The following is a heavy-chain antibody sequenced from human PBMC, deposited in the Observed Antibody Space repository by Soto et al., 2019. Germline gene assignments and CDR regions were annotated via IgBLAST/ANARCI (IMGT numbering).Heavy chain of an antibody. D-gene: IGHD2-15*01. CDR3: ARETCSGGSCYSRDYGMDV. CDR1: GHTFTGYY. CDR2: INPNSGGT. V-gene: IGHV1-2*04. J-gene: IGHJ6*02. Sequence: GASVKVSCKASGHTFTGYYMHWVRQAPGQGLEWMGWINPNSGGTNYAQKFQGWVTMTRDTSISTAYMELSRLRSDDTAVYYCARETCSGGSCYSRDYGMDVWGQGTTVTVSS.